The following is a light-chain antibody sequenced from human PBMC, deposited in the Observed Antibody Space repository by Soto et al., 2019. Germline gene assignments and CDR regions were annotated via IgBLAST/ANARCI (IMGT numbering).Light chain of an antibody. J-gene: IGKJ5*01. CDR3: HQYHDSPIT. V-gene: IGKV3-20*01. CDR2: GTS. Sequence: EIVLTQSPGTLSLSPGERATLSCRASQSVRYSLAWYQQKPGQAPRLLIYGTSTRATGIPDRFSGSGSGTDFTLTISRLGPEDFAVYYCHQYHDSPITFGQGTRLEI. CDR1: QSVRYS.